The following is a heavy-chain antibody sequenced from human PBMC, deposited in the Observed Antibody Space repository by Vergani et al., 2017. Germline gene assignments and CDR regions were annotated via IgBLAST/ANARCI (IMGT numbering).Heavy chain of an antibody. CDR3: ATGGDSPGDY. CDR2: ISACNGNT. J-gene: IGHJ4*02. V-gene: IGHV1-18*01. Sequence: QVQLVQSGAEVKKPGASVKVSCKASGYTFTSYGISWVRQAPGQGLEWMGWISACNGNTKYSQKFQGRVTITRDTSASTAYMELSSLRSEDTAVYYCATGGDSPGDYWGQGTLVTVSS. CDR1: GYTFTSYG. D-gene: IGHD4-17*01.